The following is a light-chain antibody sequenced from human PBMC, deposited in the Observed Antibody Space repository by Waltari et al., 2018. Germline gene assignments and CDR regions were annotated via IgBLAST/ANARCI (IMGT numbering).Light chain of an antibody. V-gene: IGKV1-5*03. CDR3: QQYDNYWT. CDR2: KAS. Sequence: DIQMTQSPSTLSASVGDRVTITCRASQSITNWLAGYQQKPGKAPKLLIYKASNLESGVQPRFSGSGSGTEFTLTISSLQPDDFATYYCQQYDNYWTFGQGTKVEIK. CDR1: QSITNW. J-gene: IGKJ1*01.